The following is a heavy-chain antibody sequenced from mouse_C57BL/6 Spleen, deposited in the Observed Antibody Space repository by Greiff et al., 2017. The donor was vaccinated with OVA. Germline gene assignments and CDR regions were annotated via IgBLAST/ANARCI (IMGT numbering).Heavy chain of an antibody. CDR3: ARSPLLLRYYFDY. CDR1: GYSITSDY. CDR2: ISYSGST. V-gene: IGHV3-8*01. J-gene: IGHJ2*01. D-gene: IGHD1-1*01. Sequence: DVKLVESGPGLAKPSQTLSLTCSVTGYSITSDYWNWIRKFPGNKLEYMGYISYSGSTYYNPSLKSRISMTRDTSKNQYYLQLNSVTTEDTATYYCARSPLLLRYYFDYWGQGTTLTVSS.